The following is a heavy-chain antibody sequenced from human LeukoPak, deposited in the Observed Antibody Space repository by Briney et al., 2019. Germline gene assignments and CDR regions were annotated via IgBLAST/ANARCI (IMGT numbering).Heavy chain of an antibody. CDR3: AKGILYYGSGSYDYFDY. Sequence: GGSLRLSCAASGFTFSTYWMNWARQAPGKGLEWVASINPSGSVKYYVNSVKGRFTISRDNAKNSLYLQMNSLRAEDTAVYYCAKGILYYGSGSYDYFDYWGQGTLVTVSS. CDR1: GFTFSTYW. D-gene: IGHD3-10*01. V-gene: IGHV3-7*03. CDR2: INPSGSVK. J-gene: IGHJ4*02.